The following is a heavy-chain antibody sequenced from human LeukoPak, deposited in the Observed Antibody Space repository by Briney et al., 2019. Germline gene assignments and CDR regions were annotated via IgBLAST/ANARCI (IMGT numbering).Heavy chain of an antibody. Sequence: PGGSLRLSCAASGFTFSDYSMNWVRQAPGKGLEWVSYISSSSTTIYYADSVEGRFTISRDNAKNSLYLQMNSLRAEDTAVYYCARGFSKWEYYYYYMDVWGKGTTVTVSS. CDR1: GFTFSDYS. CDR2: ISSSSTTI. V-gene: IGHV3-48*01. D-gene: IGHD1-26*01. J-gene: IGHJ6*03. CDR3: ARGFSKWEYYYYYMDV.